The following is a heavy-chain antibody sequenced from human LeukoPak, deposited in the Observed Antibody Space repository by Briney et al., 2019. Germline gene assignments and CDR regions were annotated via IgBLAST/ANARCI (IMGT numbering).Heavy chain of an antibody. CDR3: ARRAAYYYYYYMDV. J-gene: IGHJ6*03. Sequence: SETLSLTCTVSGGSISSSSYYWGWIRQPPGEGLEWIGSIYYSGSTYYNPSLKSRVTISVDTSKNQFSLKLSSVTAADTAVYYCARRAAYYYYYYMDVWGKGTTVTISS. CDR1: GGSISSSSYY. D-gene: IGHD6-13*01. CDR2: IYYSGST. V-gene: IGHV4-39*07.